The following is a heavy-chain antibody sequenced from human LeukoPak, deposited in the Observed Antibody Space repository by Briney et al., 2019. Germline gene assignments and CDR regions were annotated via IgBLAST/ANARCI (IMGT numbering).Heavy chain of an antibody. D-gene: IGHD2/OR15-2a*01. CDR3: ARGTTPLDNWFDP. CDR1: GGSISSYY. CDR2: IYYSGST. J-gene: IGHJ5*02. Sequence: PSETQSLTCTVSGGSISSYYWSWIRQPPGKGLEWIGYIYYSGSTNYNPSLKSRVTISVDTSKNQFSLKLSSVTAADTAVYYCARGTTPLDNWFDPWGQGTLVTVSS. V-gene: IGHV4-59*01.